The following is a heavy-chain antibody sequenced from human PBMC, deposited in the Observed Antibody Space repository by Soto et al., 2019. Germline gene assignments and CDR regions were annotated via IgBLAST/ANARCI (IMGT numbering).Heavy chain of an antibody. J-gene: IGHJ3*02. D-gene: IGHD2-21*02. V-gene: IGHV1-69*12. Sequence: QVQLVQSGAEVKKPGSSVKVSCKASGGTFSTDAINWVRQAPGQGPEWMGGILPIFGTADYAQKFQGRVTITADVSTPTAYMELSSLRSEDTAVYYCARGHDYGGNSDAFDIWGQGTMVTVSS. CDR3: ARGHDYGGNSDAFDI. CDR1: GGTFSTDA. CDR2: ILPIFGTA.